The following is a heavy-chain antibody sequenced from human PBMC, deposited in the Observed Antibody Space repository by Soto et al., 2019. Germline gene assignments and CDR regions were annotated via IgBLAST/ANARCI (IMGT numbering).Heavy chain of an antibody. D-gene: IGHD2-21*01. J-gene: IGHJ4*02. Sequence: GPTLVNPTQTLTLTCTFSGFSLSTLGACVTWIRQPPGKALEWLALINWDNNKYYSTSLKTRLTISRDTSKNQVVLTMTNVDPVDTATYYCARIPHYSDSYYMDYWGQGTLVTVSS. CDR3: ARIPHYSDSYYMDY. CDR1: GFSLSTLGAC. CDR2: INWDNNK. V-gene: IGHV2-70*01.